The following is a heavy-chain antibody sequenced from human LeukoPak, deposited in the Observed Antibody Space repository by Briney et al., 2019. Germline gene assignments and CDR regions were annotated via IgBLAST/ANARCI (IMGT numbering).Heavy chain of an antibody. Sequence: SETLSLTCTVSGGSISSSSYYWGWIRQPPGKGLEWIGSIYYSGSTYYNPSLKSRVTISVDTSKNQFSLKLSSVTAADTAVYYCASSRRGVWREGHDAFDIWGQGTMVTVSS. CDR3: ASSRRGVWREGHDAFDI. V-gene: IGHV4-39*01. CDR2: IYYSGST. CDR1: GGSISSSSYY. D-gene: IGHD3-16*01. J-gene: IGHJ3*02.